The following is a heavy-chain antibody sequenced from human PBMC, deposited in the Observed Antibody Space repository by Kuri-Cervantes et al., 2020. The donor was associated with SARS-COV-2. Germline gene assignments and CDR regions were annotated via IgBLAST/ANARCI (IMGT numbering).Heavy chain of an antibody. CDR1: GFTFSSYA. CDR2: ISGSGSNT. D-gene: IGHD3/OR15-3a*01. CDR3: ARDKSYGFWREPFDY. V-gene: IGHV3-23*01. J-gene: IGHJ4*02. Sequence: GGSLRLSCAASGFTFSSYAMSWVRQAPGKGLEWVSAISGSGSNTYYADSVKGRFIISRDNSKNTLYLQMDSLRADDTAVYFCARDKSYGFWREPFDYWGRGTPVTVSS.